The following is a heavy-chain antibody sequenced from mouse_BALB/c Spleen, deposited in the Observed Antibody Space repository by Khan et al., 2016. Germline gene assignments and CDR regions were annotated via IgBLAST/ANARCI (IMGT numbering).Heavy chain of an antibody. CDR2: INTYTGEP. D-gene: IGHD2-14*01. Sequence: QIQLVQSGPELKKPGETVKISCKASGYTFTNYGMNWVKQAPGKGLKWMGWINTYTGEPTYADDFKGRFAFSLETSASTAYLQLNNLKNEDTATYVCASGKYDGVAYWGQGTLVTVSA. CDR3: ASGKYDGVAY. CDR1: GYTFTNYG. J-gene: IGHJ3*01. V-gene: IGHV9-3-1*01.